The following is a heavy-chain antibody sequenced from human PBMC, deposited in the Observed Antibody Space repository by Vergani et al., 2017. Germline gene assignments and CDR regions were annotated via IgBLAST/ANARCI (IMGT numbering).Heavy chain of an antibody. CDR3: ASARLLPAAHYYFDY. V-gene: IGHV3-9*01. Sequence: EVQLVESGGGLVQPGRSLRLSCAASGFTFDDYAMHWVRQAPGKGLEWVSGISWNSGSVAYAGSVKGRFTISRDNAKNSLYLQMNSLRAEDTAVYYCASARLLPAAHYYFDYWGQGTLVTVSS. CDR2: ISWNSGSV. CDR1: GFTFDDYA. D-gene: IGHD2-2*01. J-gene: IGHJ4*02.